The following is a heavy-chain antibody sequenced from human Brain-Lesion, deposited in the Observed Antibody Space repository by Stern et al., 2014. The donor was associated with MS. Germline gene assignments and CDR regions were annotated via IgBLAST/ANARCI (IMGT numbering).Heavy chain of an antibody. CDR3: ARGGAVTTSDYSLDY. D-gene: IGHD4-17*01. V-gene: IGHV3-30*01. CDR1: GFTFSYHA. Sequence: MQLVESGGGVVQPGRSLRLSCAASGFTFSYHAMHWVRQAPGKGLEWVALISYDGSDKNDADSVKGRFTISRDNSRNTLYLQMNSLRVDDTAVYYCARGGAVTTSDYSLDYWGQGILVTVSS. CDR2: ISYDGSDK. J-gene: IGHJ4*02.